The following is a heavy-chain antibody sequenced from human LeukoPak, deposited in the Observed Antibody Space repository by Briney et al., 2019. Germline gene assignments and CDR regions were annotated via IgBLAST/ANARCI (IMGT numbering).Heavy chain of an antibody. V-gene: IGHV4-34*01. Sequence: PSETLSLTCAVYGGSFSGYYWSWIRQPPGKGLEWIGYIYHSGSTYYNPSLKSRVTISVDRSKNQFSLKLSSVTAADTAVYYCARDSGGWFDPWGQGTLVTVSS. CDR3: ARDSGGWFDP. CDR2: IYHSGST. J-gene: IGHJ5*02. CDR1: GGSFSGYY. D-gene: IGHD5-12*01.